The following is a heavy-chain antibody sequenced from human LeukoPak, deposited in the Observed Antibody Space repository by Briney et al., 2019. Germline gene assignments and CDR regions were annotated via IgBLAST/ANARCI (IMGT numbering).Heavy chain of an antibody. V-gene: IGHV4-59*08. Sequence: PSETLSLTGTVSGVPISSYYWSWIPQPPGKGLEWIGYIYSSGSTNSNHSLKSRVTISVDTSKNQFSLKLSSVTAADTAVYYCASLVDTAMSYWGQGTLVTVSS. CDR3: ASLVDTAMSY. CDR1: GVPISSYY. J-gene: IGHJ4*02. D-gene: IGHD5-18*01. CDR2: IYSSGST.